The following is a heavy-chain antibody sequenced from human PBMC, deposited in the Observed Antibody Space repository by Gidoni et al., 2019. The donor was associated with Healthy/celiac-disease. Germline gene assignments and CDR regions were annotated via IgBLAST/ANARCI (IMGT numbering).Heavy chain of an antibody. V-gene: IGHV3-30-3*01. CDR2: ISYDGSNK. J-gene: IGHJ4*02. CDR1: GFPFSSYA. Sequence: QVQLVESGGGVVQPGRSLRLSCAASGFPFSSYAMHWVRQAPGKGLEWVAVISYDGSNKYYADSVKGRFTISRDNSKNTLYLQMNSLRAEDTAVYYCARDFRVPFVVVTAMMDYWGQGTLVTVSS. CDR3: ARDFRVPFVVVTAMMDY. D-gene: IGHD2-21*02.